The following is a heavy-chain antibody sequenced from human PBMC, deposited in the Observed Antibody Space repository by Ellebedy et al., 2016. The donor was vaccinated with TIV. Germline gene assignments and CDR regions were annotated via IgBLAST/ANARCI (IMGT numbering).Heavy chain of an antibody. CDR3: ARQWLDEYGSFDY. J-gene: IGHJ4*02. Sequence: MPSETLSLTCTVSGGSISSSSYYWGWIRQPPGKGLEWIGSIYYSGSTYYNPSLKSRATISVNTSKNQFSLKLSSVTAADTAVYYCARQWLDEYGSFDYWGQGTLVTVSS. V-gene: IGHV4-39*01. CDR1: GGSISSSSYY. D-gene: IGHD6-19*01. CDR2: IYYSGST.